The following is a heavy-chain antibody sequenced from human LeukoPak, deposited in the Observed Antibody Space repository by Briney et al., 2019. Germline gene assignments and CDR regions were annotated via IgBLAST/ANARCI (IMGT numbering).Heavy chain of an antibody. J-gene: IGHJ4*02. CDR3: ARGEYSSSLGDY. D-gene: IGHD6-6*01. CDR2: IYYSGST. Sequence: PSETLSLTCTVSGGSISSYYWSWIRQPPGKGLEWIGYIYYSGSTNYNPSLKSRVTISVDTSKNQFSLKLSSVTAADTAVYYCARGEYSSSLGDYWGQGTLVTVSS. V-gene: IGHV4-59*01. CDR1: GGSISSYY.